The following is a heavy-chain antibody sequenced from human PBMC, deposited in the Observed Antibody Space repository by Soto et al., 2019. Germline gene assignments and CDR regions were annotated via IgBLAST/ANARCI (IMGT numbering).Heavy chain of an antibody. V-gene: IGHV3-74*01. Sequence: EVQLVESGGGLVQPGGSLRLSCVASGFTFSTYWMNWVRQAPGKGLVWVSRINRDGSITGYADSVKGRFTISRDNAKNTLYLQMNSLRAEDTAVYYCARGVQGYFDYWGQGTLVTVSS. CDR3: ARGVQGYFDY. D-gene: IGHD3-16*01. CDR1: GFTFSTYW. J-gene: IGHJ4*02. CDR2: INRDGSIT.